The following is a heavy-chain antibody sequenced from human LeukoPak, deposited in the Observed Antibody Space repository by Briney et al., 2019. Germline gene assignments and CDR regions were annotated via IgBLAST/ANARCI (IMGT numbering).Heavy chain of an antibody. CDR2: ISSSSSTI. D-gene: IGHD3-3*01. CDR1: GFTFSSYS. Sequence: GGSLRLSCAASGFTFSSYSMNWVRQAPGKGLEWVSYISSSSSTIYYADSVKGRFTISRDNAKNSLYLQMNSLRAEDTAVYYCAFGVVIIAYMDVWGKGTTVTVSS. V-gene: IGHV3-48*01. CDR3: AFGVVIIAYMDV. J-gene: IGHJ6*03.